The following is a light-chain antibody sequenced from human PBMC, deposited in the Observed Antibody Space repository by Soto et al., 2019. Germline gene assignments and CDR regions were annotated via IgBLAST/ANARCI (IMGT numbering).Light chain of an antibody. CDR2: XXX. CDR3: QQYGSSPIT. V-gene: IGKV3-15*01. Sequence: EIVMTQSPATLSVSPGERATLSCRASQSVSSNLAWYQQKHGXXXXXXXXXXXTRATGIPARFRGSGSGTEFTLTISSLQSEDFAVYYCQQYGSSPITFGQGTRLEIK. J-gene: IGKJ5*01. CDR1: QSVSSN.